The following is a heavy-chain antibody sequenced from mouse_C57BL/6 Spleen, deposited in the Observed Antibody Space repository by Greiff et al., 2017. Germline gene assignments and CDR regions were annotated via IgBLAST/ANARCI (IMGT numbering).Heavy chain of an antibody. J-gene: IGHJ1*03. CDR3: VSRGATVDWYCDV. CDR1: GFSFNTYA. D-gene: IGHD1-1*01. CDR2: IRSKSNNYAT. Sequence: EVQRVESGGGLVQPKGSLKLSCAASGFSFNTYAMNWVRQAPGKGLEWVARIRSKSNNYATYYADSVKDRFTISRDDSESMLYLQLNNLKTKDTAMYYGVSRGATVDWYCDVWGTGTTVTVSS. V-gene: IGHV10-1*01.